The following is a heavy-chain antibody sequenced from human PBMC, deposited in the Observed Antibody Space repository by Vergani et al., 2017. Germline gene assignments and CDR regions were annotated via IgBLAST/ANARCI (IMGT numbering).Heavy chain of an antibody. CDR3: ASSTRGYYESSGYGYYYYDGMDV. CDR1: GFTFSSYS. V-gene: IGHV3-21*01. D-gene: IGHD3-22*01. CDR2: ISSSSSYI. Sequence: EVQLVESGGGLVKPGGSLRLSCAASGFTFSSYSMNWVRQAPGKGLEWVSSISSSSSYIYYADSVKGRFTISRDNAKNSRYLQMNSLRAEDTAVYYCASSTRGYYESSGYGYYYYDGMDVWGQGTTVTVSS. J-gene: IGHJ6*02.